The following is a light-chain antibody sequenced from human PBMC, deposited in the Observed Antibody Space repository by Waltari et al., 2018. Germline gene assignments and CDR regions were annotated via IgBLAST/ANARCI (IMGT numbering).Light chain of an antibody. CDR2: DVT. Sequence: QSALTQFASVSGSPGQSITISCTGTSSDVGGYNLVSSYQQHPGRAPKLIIYDVTKRPSGVSNRFSGSKSGNTASLTISGLQAEDEADYYCCSFAGSISVFTVFGTGTTVTVL. CDR1: SSDVGGYNL. V-gene: IGLV2-23*02. J-gene: IGLJ1*01. CDR3: CSFAGSISVFTV.